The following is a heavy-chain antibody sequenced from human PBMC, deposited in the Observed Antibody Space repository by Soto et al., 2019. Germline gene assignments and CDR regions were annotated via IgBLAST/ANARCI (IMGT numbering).Heavy chain of an antibody. CDR3: ARPGYSSSLYGMDV. J-gene: IGHJ6*02. V-gene: IGHV5-10-1*01. CDR2: IDPSDSYT. CDR1: GYSFTRYW. Sequence: FMKISFKGAGYSFTRYWISWVRQIPGKGLEWMGRIDPSDSYTNYSPSFQGHVTISADKSISTAYLQWSSLKASDTAMYYCARPGYSSSLYGMDVWGQGTTVTVSS. D-gene: IGHD6-6*01.